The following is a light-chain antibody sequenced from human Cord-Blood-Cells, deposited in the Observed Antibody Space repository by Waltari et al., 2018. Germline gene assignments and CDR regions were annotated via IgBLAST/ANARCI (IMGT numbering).Light chain of an antibody. V-gene: IGLV2-8*01. J-gene: IGLJ2*01. CDR2: EVS. CDR3: SSYAGSNVV. Sequence: QSALTQPPSASGSPGQSVTISSPGTSSDVGGHNYVSWYQQHPGKAPKLMSYEVSKRPSGVPDRFSGSKSGNTASLTVSGLQAEDEADYYCSSYAGSNVVFGGGTKLTVL. CDR1: SSDVGGHNY.